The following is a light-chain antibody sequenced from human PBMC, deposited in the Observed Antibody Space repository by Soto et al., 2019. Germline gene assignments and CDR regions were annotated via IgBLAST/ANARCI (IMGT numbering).Light chain of an antibody. CDR1: QAIGTY. J-gene: IGKJ4*02. Sequence: DIQLTQAQSFLSASIGDSVTITCRASQAIGTYLAWYQQKPGKAPNLLVSAASTLHSGVPSRFSGSGSGTEFTLTITCLQPEDVATYYCQQLHTYLLTFGGGTKVQIK. V-gene: IGKV1-9*01. CDR2: AAS. CDR3: QQLHTYLLT.